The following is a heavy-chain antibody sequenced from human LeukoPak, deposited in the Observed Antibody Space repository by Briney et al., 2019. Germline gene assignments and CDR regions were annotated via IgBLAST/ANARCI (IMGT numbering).Heavy chain of an antibody. CDR3: AREEVGVDYYDSSGYYHYFDY. V-gene: IGHV3-7*01. J-gene: IGHJ4*02. Sequence: QPGGSLRLSCEVSGFIFSSYWMSWVRQAPGKGLEWVANIKQDGSEKYYVDSVKGRFTISRDNAKNSLYLQMNSLRAEDTAVYYCAREEVGVDYYDSSGYYHYFDYWGQGTLVTVSS. CDR2: IKQDGSEK. CDR1: GFIFSSYW. D-gene: IGHD3-22*01.